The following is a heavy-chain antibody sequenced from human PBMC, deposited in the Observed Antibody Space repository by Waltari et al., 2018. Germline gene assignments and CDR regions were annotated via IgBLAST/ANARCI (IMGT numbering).Heavy chain of an antibody. J-gene: IGHJ4*02. CDR2: FIYNGNT. CDR1: GGSISSTSYS. Sequence: QLQLQESGTGLVKPSETLSLTCSVSGGSISSTSYSWGWIRQPPGKGLEWIGSFIYNGNTYYNPSLKSRVTISVDTSKNHFSLQLRSVTAADTAMYYCARPGRVGGGSLMGLDYWGQGTLVTVSS. V-gene: IGHV4-39*02. D-gene: IGHD2-15*01. CDR3: ARPGRVGGGSLMGLDY.